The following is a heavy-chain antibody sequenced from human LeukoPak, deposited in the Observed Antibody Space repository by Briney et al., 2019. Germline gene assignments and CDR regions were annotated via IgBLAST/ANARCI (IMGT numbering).Heavy chain of an antibody. V-gene: IGHV1-46*01. J-gene: IGHJ4*02. CDR2: INPSGGST. Sequence: GASVKVSCKASGYTFTSYYMHWVRQAPGQGLEWMGIINPSGGSTTYAQKFQGRVTMTRDTSTSTVYMELSSLRSEDTAIYYCARDLNIAAAGTDYWGQGTLVTVSS. CDR1: GYTFTSYY. CDR3: ARDLNIAAAGTDY. D-gene: IGHD6-13*01.